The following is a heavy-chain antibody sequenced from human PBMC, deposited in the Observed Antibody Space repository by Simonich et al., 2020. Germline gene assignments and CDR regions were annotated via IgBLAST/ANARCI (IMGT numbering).Heavy chain of an antibody. CDR1: GGSFSGYY. CDR2: INNSGST. Sequence: QVQLQQWGAGLLKPSETLSLTCAVYGGSFSGYYWSWIRQPPGKGLEWIGEINNSGSTNYNPSPKSRVTISVDTSKKQFSLKLSSVTAADTAVYYCARPLGIVWAFDIWGQGTMVTVSS. J-gene: IGHJ3*02. V-gene: IGHV4-34*01. CDR3: ARPLGIVWAFDI. D-gene: IGHD3-16*01.